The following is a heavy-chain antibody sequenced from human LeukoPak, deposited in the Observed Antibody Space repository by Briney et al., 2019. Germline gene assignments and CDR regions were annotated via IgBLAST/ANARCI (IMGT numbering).Heavy chain of an antibody. V-gene: IGHV3-72*01. CDR3: ANFLPRSVPAAPGSDY. CDR2: SRNRANSYTT. J-gene: IGHJ4*02. CDR1: GFTFSDHY. Sequence: GGSLRLSCVVSGFTFSDHYMDWVRQAPGKGLEWVGRSRNRANSYTTKYAASVKGRLTISRDDSKSSLYLHLNSLRAEDTAVYYCANFLPRSVPAAPGSDYWGQGTLVTVSS. D-gene: IGHD2-2*01.